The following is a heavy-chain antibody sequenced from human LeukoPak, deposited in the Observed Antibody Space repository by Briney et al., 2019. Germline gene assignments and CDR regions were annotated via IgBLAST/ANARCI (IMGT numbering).Heavy chain of an antibody. V-gene: IGHV3-48*03. J-gene: IGHJ6*02. Sequence: GGSLRLSCAASGFTFSTYDVNWVRQAPGKGLEWVSYISGSGTTIFYADSVKGRFTISRDNAKISLYLQMNSLRAEDTAVYYCARWAAYCSGGTCYRRGMDVWGQGTTVTVSS. CDR3: ARWAAYCSGGTCYRRGMDV. CDR2: ISGSGTTI. D-gene: IGHD2-15*01. CDR1: GFTFSTYD.